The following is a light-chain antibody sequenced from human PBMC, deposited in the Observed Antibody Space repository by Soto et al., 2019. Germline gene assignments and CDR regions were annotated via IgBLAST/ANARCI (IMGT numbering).Light chain of an antibody. Sequence: DIQITQYPSSLSASVGDRVTITCRARQTINTYLNWYQQTPGTAPKLLIYDASSLQSGVPSRFRGSGSGTDFTLTITSLQPEDFATYYCQQSYTTPLTFGGGTKVDIK. CDR1: QTINTY. J-gene: IGKJ4*01. CDR2: DAS. CDR3: QQSYTTPLT. V-gene: IGKV1-39*01.